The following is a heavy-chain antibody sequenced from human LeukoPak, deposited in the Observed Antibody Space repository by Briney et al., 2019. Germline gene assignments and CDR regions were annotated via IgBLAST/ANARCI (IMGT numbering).Heavy chain of an antibody. CDR3: AREQGGSGSYGRYYMDV. Sequence: SETLSLTCTVSGGSISSGSYYWSWIRQPAGKGLEWIGRIYTSGSTNYNPSLKSRVTISVDTSKNQFSLKLSSVTAADTAVYYCAREQGGSGSYGRYYMDVWGKGTTVTVSS. J-gene: IGHJ6*03. CDR1: GGSISSGSYY. CDR2: IYTSGST. D-gene: IGHD3-10*01. V-gene: IGHV4-61*02.